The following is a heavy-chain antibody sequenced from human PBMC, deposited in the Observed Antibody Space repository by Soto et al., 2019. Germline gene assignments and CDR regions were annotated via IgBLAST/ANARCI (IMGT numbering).Heavy chain of an antibody. CDR3: SREPLDGMDV. CDR2: IYHTGNT. J-gene: IGHJ6*02. Sequence: HVQLHQSGPRLVKPSQTLSLECSVIGGSVNTGDNYWSWVRQSPGRGLEWIGYIYHTGNTFDNPALENRVTMAVDASKNQFSLTLTSVTAADTAVYFCSREPLDGMDVWGQGTNVTVSS. V-gene: IGHV4-30-4*01. CDR1: GGSVNTGDNY.